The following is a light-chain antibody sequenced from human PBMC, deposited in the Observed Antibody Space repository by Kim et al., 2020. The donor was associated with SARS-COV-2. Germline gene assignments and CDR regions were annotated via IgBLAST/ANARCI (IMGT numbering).Light chain of an antibody. V-gene: IGLV1-51*01. J-gene: IGLJ1*01. Sequence: GEKDTVACAGSRSKSGNNIVSGDQQLPGTAPKLLMYDNNKRPSGIPDRFSGSKTGTSATLGITGLQTGDEADYYCGTWDSSLSAHVFGTGTKVTVL. CDR2: DNN. CDR1: RSKSGNNI. CDR3: GTWDSSLSAHV.